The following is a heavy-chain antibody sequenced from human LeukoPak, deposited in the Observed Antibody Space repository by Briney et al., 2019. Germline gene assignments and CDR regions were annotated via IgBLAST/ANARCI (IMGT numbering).Heavy chain of an antibody. CDR1: GFTFNSYA. D-gene: IGHD6-13*01. CDR3: VPSTRAAAGNANDY. CDR2: ISSSSSYI. J-gene: IGHJ4*02. Sequence: GGSLRLSCAASGFTFNSYAMSWVRQAPGKGLEWVSSISSSSSYIYYADSVKGRFTISRDNAKNSLYLQMNSLRAEDTAVYYCVPSTRAAAGNANDYWGQGTLVTVSS. V-gene: IGHV3-21*01.